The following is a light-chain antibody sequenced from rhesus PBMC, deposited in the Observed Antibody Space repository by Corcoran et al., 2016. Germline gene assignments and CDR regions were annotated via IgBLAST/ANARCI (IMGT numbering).Light chain of an antibody. CDR2: AAS. Sequence: DIQMTQSPSSLSASVGDRVTITCRASQGISDYLSWYQQKQGKAPKRLIYAASSLESGVPSRFSGSGSGTEFTLTISSLQPEDFAAYYCLQGYSTPPTFGPGTKLDIK. V-gene: IGKV1-36*02. CDR3: LQGYSTPPT. J-gene: IGKJ3*01. CDR1: QGISDY.